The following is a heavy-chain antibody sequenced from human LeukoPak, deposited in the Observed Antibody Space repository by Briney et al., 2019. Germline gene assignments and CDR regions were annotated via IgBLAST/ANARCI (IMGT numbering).Heavy chain of an antibody. J-gene: IGHJ5*02. CDR2: FDPEDGEP. V-gene: IGHV1-24*01. Sequence: ASVKVSCKVSGSTLTELSMHWVRQAPGEGLEWMGGFDPEDGEPIYAQKFQGRVTMTEDTSSDTVHMELSSLRSEDTAVYYCATDFLGFDPWGQGTLVTVSS. CDR3: ATDFLGFDP. D-gene: IGHD2/OR15-2a*01. CDR1: GSTLTELS.